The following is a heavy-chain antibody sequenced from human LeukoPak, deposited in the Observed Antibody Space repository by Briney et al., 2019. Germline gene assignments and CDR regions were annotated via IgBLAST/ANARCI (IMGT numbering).Heavy chain of an antibody. V-gene: IGHV4-59*01. CDR3: ARDLMVRGEGCDY. Sequence: PSGTLSLTCTVSGGSISSYYWSWIRQPPVKGLEWIGYIYYSGSTNYNPSLKSRVTISVDTSKNQFSLKLSSVTAADTAVYYCARDLMVRGEGCDYWGQGTLVTVSS. D-gene: IGHD3-10*01. CDR2: IYYSGST. CDR1: GGSISSYY. J-gene: IGHJ4*02.